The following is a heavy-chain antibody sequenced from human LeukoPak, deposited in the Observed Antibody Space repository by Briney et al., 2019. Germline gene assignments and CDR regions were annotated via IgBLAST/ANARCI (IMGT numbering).Heavy chain of an antibody. CDR2: IYTSGST. Sequence: SQTLSLTCTVSGGSISSGSYYWSWIRQPAGKGLEWIGRIYTSGSTNYNPSLKSRVTISVDTSKNQFSLKLSSVTAADTAVYYCARGDSSSWLDDAFDIWGQGTMVTVSS. CDR1: GGSISSGSYY. J-gene: IGHJ3*02. V-gene: IGHV4-61*02. CDR3: ARGDSSSWLDDAFDI. D-gene: IGHD6-13*01.